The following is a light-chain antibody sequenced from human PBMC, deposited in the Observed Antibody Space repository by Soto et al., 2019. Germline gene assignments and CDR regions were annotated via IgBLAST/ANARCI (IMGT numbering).Light chain of an antibody. J-gene: IGKJ3*01. V-gene: IGKV1-27*01. CDR3: QKYNSAPPEVT. CDR2: TAS. CDR1: QGISNS. Sequence: DIQMTQSPSSLSASVGDRVTITCRASQGISNSLAWYQQKPGKVPKLLIYTASTLQSGVPSRFSGSGSGTDFTLTISSPQPEDVATYYCQKYNSAPPEVTFGPGTKVDIK.